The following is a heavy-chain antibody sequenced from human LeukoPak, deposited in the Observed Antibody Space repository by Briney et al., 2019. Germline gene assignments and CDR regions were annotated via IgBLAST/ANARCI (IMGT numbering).Heavy chain of an antibody. Sequence: ASVKVSCKASGYTFTGYYMHWVRQAPGQGLEWMGWINPNSGGTNYAQKFQGGVTMTRDTSISTAYMELSRLRSDDTAVYYCARGESYSSSFDYWGQGTLVTVSS. CDR3: ARGESYSSSFDY. J-gene: IGHJ4*02. D-gene: IGHD6-6*01. V-gene: IGHV1-2*02. CDR2: INPNSGGT. CDR1: GYTFTGYY.